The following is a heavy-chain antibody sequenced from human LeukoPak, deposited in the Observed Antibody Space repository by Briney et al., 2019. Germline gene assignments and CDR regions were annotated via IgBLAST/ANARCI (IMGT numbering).Heavy chain of an antibody. CDR3: ARDRGCYLFDY. CDR1: GGSISSYY. Sequence: SETLSLTCTVSGGSISSYYWSWIRQPPGKGLEWIGYIYYSGSTNYNPSLTSRVTISVDTSKNQFSLKLSSVTAADTAVYYCARDRGCYLFDYWGQGTLVTVSS. CDR2: IYYSGST. V-gene: IGHV4-59*01. D-gene: IGHD1-26*01. J-gene: IGHJ4*02.